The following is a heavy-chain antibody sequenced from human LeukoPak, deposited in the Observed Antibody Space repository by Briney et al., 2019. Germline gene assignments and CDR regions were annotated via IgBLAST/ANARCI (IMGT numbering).Heavy chain of an antibody. CDR2: VSPYNGNT. Sequence: ASVKVSCKASGYTFTSYGISWVRQAPGQGLEWMGWVSPYNGNTNYAQKLQGRVTMTTDTSTSTAYMELRSLRSDDTAVYYCARDGFPGLAAHLDYWGQGTLVTVSS. CDR3: ARDGFPGLAAHLDY. J-gene: IGHJ4*02. D-gene: IGHD6-6*01. CDR1: GYTFTSYG. V-gene: IGHV1-18*01.